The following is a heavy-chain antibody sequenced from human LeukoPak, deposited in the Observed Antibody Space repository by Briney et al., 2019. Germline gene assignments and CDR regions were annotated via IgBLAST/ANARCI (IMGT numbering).Heavy chain of an antibody. CDR3: ARDGVRYYYYGMDV. CDR1: GFNFDNFA. V-gene: IGHV3-30-3*01. J-gene: IGHJ6*02. D-gene: IGHD3-16*01. Sequence: GGSLRLSCVVSGFNFDNFAMHWVRQPLGKGLEWVAVISYDGSNKYYADSVKGRFTISRDNSKNTLYLQMNSLRAEDTAVYYCARDGVRYYYYGMDVWGQGTTVTVSS. CDR2: ISYDGSNK.